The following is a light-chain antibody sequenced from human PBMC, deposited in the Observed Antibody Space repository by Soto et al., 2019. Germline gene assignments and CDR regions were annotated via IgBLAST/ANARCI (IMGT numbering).Light chain of an antibody. CDR3: QQYGSSLIT. Sequence: EIVLTQSPGTLSVSPGERATLSCRASQSVSSNIAWYQQKPGQAPRLLIYGASTRATGIPARFSGSGSGTELTLTISRLEPEDFALYYCQQYGSSLITFGQGTRLEI. J-gene: IGKJ5*01. CDR2: GAS. CDR1: QSVSSN. V-gene: IGKV3-20*01.